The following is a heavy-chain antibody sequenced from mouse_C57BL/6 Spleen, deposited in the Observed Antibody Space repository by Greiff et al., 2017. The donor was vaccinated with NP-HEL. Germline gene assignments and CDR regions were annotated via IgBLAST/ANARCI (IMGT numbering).Heavy chain of an antibody. D-gene: IGHD1-1*01. Sequence: EVKLMESGGGLVKPGGSLKLSCAASGFTFSDYGMHWVRQAPEKGLEWVAYISSGSSTIYYADTVKGRFTISRDNAKNTLFLQMTSLMSEDTAMYYCARIATTVVASRAMDYWGQGTSVTVSS. CDR3: ARIATTVVASRAMDY. V-gene: IGHV5-17*01. J-gene: IGHJ4*01. CDR2: ISSGSSTI. CDR1: GFTFSDYG.